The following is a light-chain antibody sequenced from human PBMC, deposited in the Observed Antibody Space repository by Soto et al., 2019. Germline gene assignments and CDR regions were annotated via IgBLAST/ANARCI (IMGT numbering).Light chain of an antibody. V-gene: IGKV3-15*01. CDR2: DAS. CDR3: QQTYSTPWT. CDR1: QSVSSS. Sequence: EIVMTQSPATLSVSPGDRATLSCRASQSVSSSLAWYQQIPGQAPRLLIYDASTRATGIPARFGGSGSGTEFTLTISSLQSEDFATYSCQQTYSTPWTFGQGTKVEIK. J-gene: IGKJ1*01.